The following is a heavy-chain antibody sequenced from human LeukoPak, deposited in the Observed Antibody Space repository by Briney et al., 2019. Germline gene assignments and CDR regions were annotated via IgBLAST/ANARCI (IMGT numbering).Heavy chain of an antibody. Sequence: PSQTLSLTCTVSGGSISSGDYYWSWIRQPPGKGLEWIGYIYYSGSTYYNPSLKSRVTISVDTSKNQFSLKLSSVTAADTAVYYCAKSYGDYLGYFDSWGQGTLVTVSS. J-gene: IGHJ4*02. CDR2: IYYSGST. V-gene: IGHV4-30-4*01. CDR3: AKSYGDYLGYFDS. CDR1: GGSISSGDYY. D-gene: IGHD4-17*01.